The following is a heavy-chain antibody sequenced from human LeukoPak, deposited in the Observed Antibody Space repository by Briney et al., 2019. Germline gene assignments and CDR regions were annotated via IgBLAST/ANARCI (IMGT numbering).Heavy chain of an antibody. CDR3: ARCPGLRYFDWLHNWFDP. CDR2: IVPIFGTA. D-gene: IGHD3-9*01. Sequence: SVKVSCKASGGTFSSYAISWVRQAPGQGLEWMGGIVPIFGTANYAQKFQGRVTITADESTSTAYMELSSLRSEDTAVYYCARCPGLRYFDWLHNWFDPWGQGTLVTVSS. J-gene: IGHJ5*02. CDR1: GGTFSSYA. V-gene: IGHV1-69*01.